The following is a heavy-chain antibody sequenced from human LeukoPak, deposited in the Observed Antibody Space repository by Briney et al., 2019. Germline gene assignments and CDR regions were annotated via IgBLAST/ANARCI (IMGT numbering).Heavy chain of an antibody. CDR2: MKPDGSEK. V-gene: IGHV3-7*01. CDR1: GFTITNNW. CDR3: ASNFDY. Sequence: GGSLRLSCEASGFTITNNWMNWVRQAPGKGLEWVANMKPDGSEKYYVDSVRGRFTISRDNAKNSLYLQMNSLRAGDTAVYYCASNFDYWGQGTLVTVSS. J-gene: IGHJ4*02.